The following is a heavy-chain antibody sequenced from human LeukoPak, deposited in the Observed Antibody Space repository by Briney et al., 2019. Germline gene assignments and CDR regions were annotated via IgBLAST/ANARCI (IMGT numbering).Heavy chain of an antibody. CDR2: INLDTSVT. Sequence: PGGSLRLSCTASRFAFSKSWMHWVRQAPGKGLVWVSRINLDTSVTTYADSVKGRFTISRDNAKNTLYLQMSSLRGDDTAVYYCARADVSGSYFDFDCRGQGTLVTVSS. CDR1: RFAFSKSW. CDR3: ARADVSGSYFDFDC. D-gene: IGHD1-26*01. V-gene: IGHV3-74*01. J-gene: IGHJ4*02.